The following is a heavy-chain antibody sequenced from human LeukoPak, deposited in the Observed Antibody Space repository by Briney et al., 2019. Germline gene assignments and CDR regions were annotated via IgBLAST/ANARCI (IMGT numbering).Heavy chain of an antibody. D-gene: IGHD3-9*01. CDR3: ARSPNFASRYSVDF. Sequence: GESLKISCKASGYTFNTYWIGWVRQMPGKGLEWMGIIFPHDSQTKYSPSFQGLVTISADKSNTTAYLQWTSLKASDTAIYYCARSPNFASRYSVDFWGQGTLVTVSS. V-gene: IGHV5-51*01. CDR2: IFPHDSQT. J-gene: IGHJ4*02. CDR1: GYTFNTYW.